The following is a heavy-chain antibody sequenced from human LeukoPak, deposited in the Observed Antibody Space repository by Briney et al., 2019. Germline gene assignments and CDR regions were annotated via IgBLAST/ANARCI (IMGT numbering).Heavy chain of an antibody. Sequence: GGSLRLSCAASGFTFSSYSMNWVRQAPGKGLEWVSSISSSSYIYYADSVKGRFTISRDNSKNTLFLQMNSLRAEDTAVYYCAKDPIVVVPAAIVPCCNWFDPWGQGTLVTVSS. CDR2: ISSSSYI. D-gene: IGHD2-2*02. CDR1: GFTFSSYS. J-gene: IGHJ5*02. V-gene: IGHV3-21*04. CDR3: AKDPIVVVPAAIVPCCNWFDP.